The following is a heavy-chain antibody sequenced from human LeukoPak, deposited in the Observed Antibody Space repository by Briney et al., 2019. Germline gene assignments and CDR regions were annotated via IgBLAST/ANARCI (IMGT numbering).Heavy chain of an antibody. J-gene: IGHJ6*03. D-gene: IGHD1-26*01. Sequence: PGGSLRLSCAASGFTFSSYAMHWVRQAPGKGLEWVAVISYDGSNKYYADSVKGRFTISRDNSKNTLYLQMNSLRAEDTAVYYCAYTNSELLYYYYMDVWGKGTTVTISS. CDR2: ISYDGSNK. V-gene: IGHV3-30*04. CDR3: AYTNSELLYYYYMDV. CDR1: GFTFSSYA.